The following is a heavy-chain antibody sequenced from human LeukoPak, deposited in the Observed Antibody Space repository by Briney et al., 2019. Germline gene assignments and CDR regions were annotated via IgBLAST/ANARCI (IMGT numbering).Heavy chain of an antibody. J-gene: IGHJ5*02. Sequence: PSETLSLTCTVSGGSISSYYWSWIRQPAGKGLEWIGRIYTSGSTNYNPSLKSRVTMSVDTSKNQFSLKLSSVTAADTAVYYCARVQGSSSWSYNWFDPWGQGTLVTVSS. D-gene: IGHD6-13*01. CDR2: IYTSGST. V-gene: IGHV4-4*07. CDR1: GGSISSYY. CDR3: ARVQGSSSWSYNWFDP.